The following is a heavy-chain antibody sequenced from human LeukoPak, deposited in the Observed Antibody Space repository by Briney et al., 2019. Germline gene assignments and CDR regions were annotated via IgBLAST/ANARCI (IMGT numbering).Heavy chain of an antibody. J-gene: IGHJ6*03. CDR3: ARDVRGSGRPNYYMDV. CDR2: INPNSGGT. Sequence: ASVKVSCKASGYTFTGYYMHWVRQAPGQGLEWMGWINPNSGGTNYAQKFQGRVTMTRDTSISTAYMELSRLRSDDTAVYYCARDVRGSGRPNYYMDVWGKGTTVTISS. D-gene: IGHD3-10*01. V-gene: IGHV1-2*02. CDR1: GYTFTGYY.